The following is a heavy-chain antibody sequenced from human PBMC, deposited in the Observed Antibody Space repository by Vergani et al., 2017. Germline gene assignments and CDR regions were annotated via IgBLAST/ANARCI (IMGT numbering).Heavy chain of an antibody. V-gene: IGHV4-61*01. CDR2: IYYSGST. J-gene: IGHJ4*02. Sequence: QVQLQESGPGLVKPSQTLSLTCTVSGGSISSGSYYWSWIRQPPGKGLEWIGYIYYSGSTNYNPSLKSRVTISVDTSKNQFSLKLSSVTAADTAVYYCARGDYGGNSGYFDYWGQGTLVTVSS. CDR3: ARGDYGGNSGYFDY. D-gene: IGHD4-23*01. CDR1: GGSISSGSYY.